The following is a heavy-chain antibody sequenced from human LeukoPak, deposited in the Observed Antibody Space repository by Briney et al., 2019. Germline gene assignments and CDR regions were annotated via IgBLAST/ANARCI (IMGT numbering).Heavy chain of an antibody. CDR2: IYSGGST. J-gene: IGHJ4*01. Sequence: QSGGSLRLSCAASGFTVSSNYMSWVRQAPGKGLEWVSVIYSGGSTYYADSVKGRFTISRDNSKNTLYLQMNSLRAEDTAVYYCARDKSGSYYFDYWGRGTLVTVSS. D-gene: IGHD1-26*01. CDR1: GFTVSSNY. V-gene: IGHV3-53*01. CDR3: ARDKSGSYYFDY.